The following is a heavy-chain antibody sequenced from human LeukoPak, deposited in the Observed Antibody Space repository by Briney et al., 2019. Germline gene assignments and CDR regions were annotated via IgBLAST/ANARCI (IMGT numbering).Heavy chain of an antibody. V-gene: IGHV3-66*01. CDR1: GFTVSSNY. CDR3: ARDRSSRSSLGYFDY. D-gene: IGHD6-13*01. J-gene: IGHJ4*02. CDR2: IYSGGST. Sequence: PGGSLRLSCAASGFTVSSNYMSWVRQTPGKGLEWVSVIYSGGSTYYADSVKGRFTISRDNSKNTLYLQMNSLRAEDTAVYYCARDRSSRSSLGYFDYWGQGTLVTVSS.